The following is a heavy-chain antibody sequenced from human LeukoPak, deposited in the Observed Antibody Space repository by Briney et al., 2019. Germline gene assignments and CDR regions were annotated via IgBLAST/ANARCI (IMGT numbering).Heavy chain of an antibody. CDR1: GGTFSSYA. V-gene: IGHV1-69*05. J-gene: IGHJ5*02. Sequence: SVKVSCKASGGTFSSYAISWVRQAPGQGLEWMGGIIPIFGTANYAQKFQRRVTITTDESTSTAYMELSSLRSEDTAVYYCARNIVVVPAAPLYNWFDPWGQGTLVTVSS. D-gene: IGHD2-2*01. CDR3: ARNIVVVPAAPLYNWFDP. CDR2: IIPIFGTA.